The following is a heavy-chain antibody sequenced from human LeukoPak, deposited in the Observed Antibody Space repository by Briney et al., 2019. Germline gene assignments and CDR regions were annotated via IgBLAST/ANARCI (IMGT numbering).Heavy chain of an antibody. V-gene: IGHV1-69*06. CDR1: GGTFSSYA. J-gene: IGHJ5*02. CDR3: ARVWVPYCSSTSCYGANWFDP. Sequence: SVKVSCKASGGTFSSYAISWVRQAPGQGLEWMGGIIPIFGTANYAQKFQGRVTITADKSTSTAYMELRSLRSDDTAVYYCARVWVPYCSSTSCYGANWFDPWGQGTQVTVSS. D-gene: IGHD2-2*01. CDR2: IIPIFGTA.